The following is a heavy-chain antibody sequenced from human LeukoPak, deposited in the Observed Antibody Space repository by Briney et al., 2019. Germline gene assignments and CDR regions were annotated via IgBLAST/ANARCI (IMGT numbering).Heavy chain of an antibody. D-gene: IGHD2-2*01. Sequence: SETLSLTCTVSGYSISSGYYWGWIRQPPGKGLEWIGSIYHSGSTYYNPSLKSRVTISVDTSKNQFSLKLSSVTAADTAVYYCARDLLYCSSTSCLGDAFDIWGQGTMVTVSS. J-gene: IGHJ3*02. CDR2: IYHSGST. CDR3: ARDLLYCSSTSCLGDAFDI. V-gene: IGHV4-38-2*02. CDR1: GYSISSGYY.